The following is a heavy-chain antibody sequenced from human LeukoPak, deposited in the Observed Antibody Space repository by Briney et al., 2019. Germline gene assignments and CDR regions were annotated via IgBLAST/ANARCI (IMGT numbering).Heavy chain of an antibody. Sequence: SETLSLTCAVYGGSFSGYYWSWIRQPPGKGLEWIGEINHSGSTNYNPSLKSRVTISVDTSKSQFSLKLSSVTAADTAVYYCARDGRYSSSYYYYYYYMDVWGKGTTVTVSS. CDR3: ARDGRYSSSYYYYYYYMDV. J-gene: IGHJ6*03. V-gene: IGHV4-34*01. D-gene: IGHD6-6*01. CDR2: INHSGST. CDR1: GGSFSGYY.